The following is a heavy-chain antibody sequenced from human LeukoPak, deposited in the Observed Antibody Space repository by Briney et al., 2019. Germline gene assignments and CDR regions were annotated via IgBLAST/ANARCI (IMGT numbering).Heavy chain of an antibody. CDR1: GFTFSSYS. D-gene: IGHD6-13*01. V-gene: IGHV3-21*01. Sequence: GGSLRLSCAASGFTFSSYSMNWVRQAPGKGLEWVSSISSSSSYIYYADSVKGRFTISRDNAKNSLYLQMNSPRAEDTAVYYCARDQGSSWYFDAFDIWGQGTMVTVSS. J-gene: IGHJ3*02. CDR3: ARDQGSSWYFDAFDI. CDR2: ISSSSSYI.